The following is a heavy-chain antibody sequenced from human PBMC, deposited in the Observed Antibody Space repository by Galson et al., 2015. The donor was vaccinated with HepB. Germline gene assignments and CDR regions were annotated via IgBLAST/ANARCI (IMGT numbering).Heavy chain of an antibody. CDR2: ITSDGSAT. Sequence: SLRLSCAASGFTFSNYWIYWVRQVPGKGLVCVSRITSDGSATSYADSVKGRFTVSRDNDRNTLYLQMNSLRAEDTALYYCAREIVPGAYDFWGQGTLVTVSS. CDR1: GFTFSNYW. CDR3: AREIVPGAYDF. J-gene: IGHJ4*02. V-gene: IGHV3-74*01. D-gene: IGHD2-2*01.